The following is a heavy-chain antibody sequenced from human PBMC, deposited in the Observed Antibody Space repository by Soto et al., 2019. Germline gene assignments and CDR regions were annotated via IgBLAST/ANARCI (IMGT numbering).Heavy chain of an antibody. V-gene: IGHV5-51*01. J-gene: IGHJ4*02. Sequence: PGESLRSYCQVSGYRFPSYWIGWVRKRPGEGLEWMGIIHPGDSDTRYSPSFQGQVTISADKSISTAYLQWSSLKASDTAMYYCAMTYYYDSSGYYYVGYFDYWGQGTLVNVS. CDR2: IHPGDSDT. D-gene: IGHD3-22*01. CDR3: AMTYYYDSSGYYYVGYFDY. CDR1: GYRFPSYW.